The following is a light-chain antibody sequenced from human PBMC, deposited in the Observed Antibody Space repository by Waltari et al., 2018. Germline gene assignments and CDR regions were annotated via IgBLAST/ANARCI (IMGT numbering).Light chain of an antibody. CDR2: RVS. CDR1: QSLVHSDGNTY. CDR3: MQGTPGPWT. J-gene: IGKJ1*01. Sequence: DVVMTPSPLSLPVTLGQPASISCRSSQSLVHSDGNTYVNWLQQRPGPSPRRLCYRVSNRDSVVPDRFSGSGSGTEFTLKSSRVEAEDVWVYYCMQGTPGPWTSGHGTKVEI. V-gene: IGKV2-30*02.